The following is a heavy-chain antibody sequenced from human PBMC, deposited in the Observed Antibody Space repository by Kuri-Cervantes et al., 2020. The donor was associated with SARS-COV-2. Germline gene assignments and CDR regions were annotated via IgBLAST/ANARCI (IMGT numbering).Heavy chain of an antibody. CDR1: GFTFSSCA. J-gene: IGHJ5*02. Sequence: GESLKISCSASGFTFSSCAMHWVRQAPGKGLEYVSAISSNGGSTYYADSVKGRFTISRDNSKNTLYLQMSSLRAEDTAVYYCVKGSSSWYDFWFDPWGQGTLVTVSS. CDR2: ISSNGGST. V-gene: IGHV3-64D*08. D-gene: IGHD6-13*01. CDR3: VKGSSSWYDFWFDP.